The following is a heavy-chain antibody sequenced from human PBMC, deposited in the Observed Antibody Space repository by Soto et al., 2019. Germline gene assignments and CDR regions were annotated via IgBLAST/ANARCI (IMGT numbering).Heavy chain of an antibody. CDR2: IIPISGTA. CDR1: GGTFSSYA. V-gene: IGHV1-69*01. D-gene: IGHD2-2*01. Sequence: QVQLVQSGAEVKKPGSSVKVSCKASGGTFSSYAISWVRLAPGQGLEWMGGIIPISGTAHYAQKFQGRVTITADESKSTAYMELSRLRSEDTAVYYCARSQGSRTSLEISDYYYYGMDVRGQATTVTVSS. J-gene: IGHJ6*02. CDR3: ARSQGSRTSLEISDYYYYGMDV.